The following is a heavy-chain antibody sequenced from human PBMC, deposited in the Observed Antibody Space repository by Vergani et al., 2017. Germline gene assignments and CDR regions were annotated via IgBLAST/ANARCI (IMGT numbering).Heavy chain of an antibody. CDR1: GYTFTSYA. CDR3: ATYYYGSVSYYPALYYYYYMDV. CDR2: INTNTGNP. D-gene: IGHD3-10*01. Sequence: QVQLVQSGSELKKPGASVKVSCKASGYTFTSYAMNWVRQAPGQRLEWMGWINTNTGNPTYAQGFTGRFVFSLDTSVSTAYLQISSLKAEDTAVYYCATYYYGSVSYYPALYYYYYMDVWGKGTTVTVSS. J-gene: IGHJ6*03. V-gene: IGHV7-4-1*02.